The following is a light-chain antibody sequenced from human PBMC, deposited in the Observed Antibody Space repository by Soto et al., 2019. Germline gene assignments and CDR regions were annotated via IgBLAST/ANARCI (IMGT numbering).Light chain of an antibody. CDR3: QPYNNWPLT. Sequence: VMRQSPSTRSVSPGLGSTLPCRASQGIGDTLAWYQHKNGQTPRILIYDTSTRATGVPTRFSGSRYGAEFNLTINSLQSEDFAVYYGQPYNNWPLTFGGGTQVDIK. V-gene: IGKV3-15*01. CDR1: QGIGDT. J-gene: IGKJ4*01. CDR2: DTS.